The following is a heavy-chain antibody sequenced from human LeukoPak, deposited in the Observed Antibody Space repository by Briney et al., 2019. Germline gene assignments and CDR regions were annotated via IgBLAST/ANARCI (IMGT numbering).Heavy chain of an antibody. CDR2: ISAYNGNT. CDR1: GYTFTSYG. Sequence: ASVKVSCKASGYTFTSYGITWVRQAPGQGLEWMGWISAYNGNTNYAQKLQGRVTMTADTSASTAYMELRSLRSDDTAVYYCARFERWTGTVYLDYWGQGTLVTVSS. J-gene: IGHJ4*02. D-gene: IGHD3/OR15-3a*01. CDR3: ARFERWTGTVYLDY. V-gene: IGHV1-18*01.